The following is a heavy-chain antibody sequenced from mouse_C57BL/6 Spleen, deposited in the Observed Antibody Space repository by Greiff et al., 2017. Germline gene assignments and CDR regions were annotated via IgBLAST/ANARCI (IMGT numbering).Heavy chain of an antibody. CDR3: ASSPTGTPFAY. Sequence: VKLVESGPGLVAPSQSLSITCTVSGFSFTSYGVDWVRQSPGKGLEWLGVIWGVGSTNYNSALKSRLSISKDNSKSQVFLKMNSLQTDDTAMYYCASSPTGTPFAYWGQGTLVTVSA. V-gene: IGHV2-6*01. J-gene: IGHJ3*01. CDR1: GFSFTSYG. D-gene: IGHD4-1*02. CDR2: IWGVGST.